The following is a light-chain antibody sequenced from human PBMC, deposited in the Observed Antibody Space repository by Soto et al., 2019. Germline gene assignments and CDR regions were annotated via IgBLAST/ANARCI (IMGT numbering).Light chain of an antibody. CDR3: HPSYSIPHT. CDR2: AAS. J-gene: IGKJ2*01. V-gene: IGKV1-39*01. CDR1: QNIAGT. Sequence: DIQVTQSPSSLSASVGDRVTVTCRASQNIAGTLSWYQQKPGNAPKLLIYAASNLQSGVPSRFSGSGSGTDFTLTINDLQPEDFATYYCHPSYSIPHTFGQGTKLEIK.